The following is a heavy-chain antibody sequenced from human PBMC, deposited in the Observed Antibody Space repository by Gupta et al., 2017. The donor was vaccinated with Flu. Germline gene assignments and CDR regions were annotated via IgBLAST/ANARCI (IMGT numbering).Heavy chain of an antibody. CDR2: IIAIFGTT. J-gene: IGHJ4*02. CDR1: GGIFRRNA. V-gene: IGHV1-69*01. D-gene: IGHD3-3*01. Sequence: QVQLVQSGADVKKPGFSVKVSCKSSGGIFRRNAISWVRQAPGQGLEWMGGIIAIFGTTNYAQKFQGRVTITADESTSTAYMALSSLRSEDTAVYYCARSGNYYDSFFDYWAREPWSPSPQ. CDR3: ARSGNYYDSFFDY.